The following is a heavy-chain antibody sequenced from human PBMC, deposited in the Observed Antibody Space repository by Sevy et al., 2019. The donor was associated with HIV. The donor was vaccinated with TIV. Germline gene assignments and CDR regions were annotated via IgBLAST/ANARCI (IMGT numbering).Heavy chain of an antibody. J-gene: IGHJ4*02. CDR1: GFTFKNAW. D-gene: IGHD3-3*01. V-gene: IGHV3-15*01. Sequence: GGSLRLSCLASGFTFKNAWMSWVRQTPGKGLECVGRIKSKTDGGTRDFAAVVKGRFAITRDDSKNTVSLQMDNLRTEETAIYYCTAGVGTSDFDYWGQGILVTVSS. CDR3: TAGVGTSDFDY. CDR2: IKSKTDGGTR.